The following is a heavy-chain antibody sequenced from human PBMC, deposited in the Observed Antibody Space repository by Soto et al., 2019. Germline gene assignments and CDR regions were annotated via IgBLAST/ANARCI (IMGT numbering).Heavy chain of an antibody. V-gene: IGHV3-48*02. Sequence: EVQLVESGGGLVQPGGSLRLSCAASGFTFSSYSMNWVCQAPGKGLEWVSYISSSSSTIYYADSVKGRFTISRDNAKNSLYLQMNSLRDEDTAVYYCASEYDYGDLNYYYYGMDVWGQGTTVTVSS. CDR1: GFTFSSYS. D-gene: IGHD4-17*01. CDR3: ASEYDYGDLNYYYYGMDV. J-gene: IGHJ6*02. CDR2: ISSSSSTI.